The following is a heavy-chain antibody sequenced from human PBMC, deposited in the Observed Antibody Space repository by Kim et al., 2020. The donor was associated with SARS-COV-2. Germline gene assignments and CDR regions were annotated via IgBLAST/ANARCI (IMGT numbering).Heavy chain of an antibody. J-gene: IGHJ4*02. Sequence: GASLKISCKGYGYNFISYSISWVRQVPGKGPEWMGIIYPGGSDIRYSPSFQGQVTISADTSINTTYLQWSSLQASDSAMYYCARQHKGDYWGQGTLVTVSS. CDR3: ARQHKGDY. V-gene: IGHV5-51*01. CDR2: IYPGGSDI. CDR1: GYNFISYS.